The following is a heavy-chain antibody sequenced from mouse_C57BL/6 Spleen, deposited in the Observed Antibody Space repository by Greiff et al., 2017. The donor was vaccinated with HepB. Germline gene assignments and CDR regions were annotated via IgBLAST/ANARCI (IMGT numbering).Heavy chain of an antibody. CDR2: IYPGSGST. Sequence: VQLQQPGAELVKPGASVKMSCKASGYTFTSYWITWVKQRPGQGLEWIGDIYPGSGSTNYNEKFKSKATLTVDTSSSTAYMQLSSLTSEDSAVYYCARGGVRHWYFDVWGTGTTVTVSS. V-gene: IGHV1-55*01. D-gene: IGHD2-2*01. J-gene: IGHJ1*03. CDR1: GYTFTSYW. CDR3: ARGGVRHWYFDV.